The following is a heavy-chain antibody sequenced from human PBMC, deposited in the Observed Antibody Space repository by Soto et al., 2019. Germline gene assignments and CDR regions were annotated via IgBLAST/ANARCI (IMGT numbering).Heavy chain of an antibody. D-gene: IGHD6-13*01. CDR3: AAPSGQQQPLYYLDY. Sequence: ASVKVSCKASGGTFSSYAISWVRQAPGQGLEWMGGIIPIFGTANYAQKFQGRVTITADESTSTAYMELSSLRSEDTAVYYCAAPSGQQQPLYYLDYWGQGTLVTVSS. J-gene: IGHJ4*02. V-gene: IGHV1-69*13. CDR2: IIPIFGTA. CDR1: GGTFSSYA.